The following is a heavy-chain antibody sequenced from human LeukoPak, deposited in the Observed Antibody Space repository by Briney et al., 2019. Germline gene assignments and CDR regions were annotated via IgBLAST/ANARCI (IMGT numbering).Heavy chain of an antibody. CDR1: GYPFTNFY. J-gene: IGHJ4*02. CDR2: THPVSGDT. Sequence: ESSVKVSCKASGYPFTNFYVHWVRLAPGQGLEWMGWTHPVSGDTIYAQKFQGRVTMPRNTSISTAYMELTSLTSDDTAVYYCARMTHTLGATYSHFDYWGQGTLVTVSS. D-gene: IGHD3-16*01. CDR3: ARMTHTLGATYSHFDY. V-gene: IGHV1-2*02.